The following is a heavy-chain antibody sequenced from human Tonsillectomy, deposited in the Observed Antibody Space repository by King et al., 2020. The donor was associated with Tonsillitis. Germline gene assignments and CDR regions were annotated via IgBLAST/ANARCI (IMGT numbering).Heavy chain of an antibody. CDR2: IKQDGSEK. CDR3: ARDSDYYDSNGYAY. D-gene: IGHD3-22*01. J-gene: IGHJ4*02. Sequence: QLVQSGGGLVQPGGSLRLSCAAFGFTFSRHWMTWVRQAPGKGLEWVANIKQDGSEKYYVDSVRGRFTISRDNAKNSLFLQMNSLRAEDTAVYFCARDSDYYDSNGYAYWGQGTLVTVSS. CDR1: GFTFSRHW. V-gene: IGHV3-7*01.